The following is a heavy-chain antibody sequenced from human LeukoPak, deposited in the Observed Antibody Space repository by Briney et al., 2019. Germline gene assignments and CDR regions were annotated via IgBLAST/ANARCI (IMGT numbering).Heavy chain of an antibody. CDR3: ARNRYYYDGSGYPPRLDH. D-gene: IGHD3-22*01. CDR2: IYYSGST. Sequence: PSETLSLTCTVSGGSISSYYWSWIRQPPGKGLEWIGYIYYSGSTNYNPSLKSRVTISVDTSKNQFSLKLSSVTAADTAVYYCARNRYYYDGSGYPPRLDHWGQGPLVTVPS. V-gene: IGHV4-59*01. CDR1: GGSISSYY. J-gene: IGHJ4*02.